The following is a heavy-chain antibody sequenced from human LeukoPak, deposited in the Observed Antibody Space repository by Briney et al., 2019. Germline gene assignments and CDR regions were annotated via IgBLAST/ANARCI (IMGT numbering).Heavy chain of an antibody. J-gene: IGHJ3*02. CDR2: VRYDGSIQ. V-gene: IGHV3-30*04. CDR1: GFTFSTYA. D-gene: IGHD5-12*01. CDR3: ASPVDIVATMGPTAHFDI. Sequence: SGGSLRLSCTASGFTFSTYAMHWVRQAPGKGLEWVAVVRYDGSIQYYADSVKGRFTISRDNSENTLYLQMNSLSAEDTAVYYCASPVDIVATMGPTAHFDIWGQGTMVTVSS.